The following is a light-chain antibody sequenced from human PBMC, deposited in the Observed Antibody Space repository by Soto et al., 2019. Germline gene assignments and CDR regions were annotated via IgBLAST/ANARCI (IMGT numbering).Light chain of an antibody. CDR1: QTIDNT. Sequence: EIVMTQSPATLSLSPLERATLSCRASQTIDNTLAWYQRKPGQAPRLLIYDASTRATGVPARFSGSGSGTDFTLTISSLQSEDFAVYYCQHYNYWPYTFGQGTRWISN. V-gene: IGKV3-15*01. CDR2: DAS. J-gene: IGKJ2*01. CDR3: QHYNYWPYT.